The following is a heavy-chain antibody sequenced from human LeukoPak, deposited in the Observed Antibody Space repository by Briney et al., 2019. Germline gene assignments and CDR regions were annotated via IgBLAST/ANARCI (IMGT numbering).Heavy chain of an antibody. D-gene: IGHD2-2*01. J-gene: IGHJ4*02. Sequence: SETLSLTCTVSGGSISSYYWSWLRQPPGKGLEWIGYIYYSGSTNYNPSLKSLVTISVDTSKNQFSLKLSSVTAADTAVYYCARAAVPAAHDYWGKGTLVTVSS. V-gene: IGHV4-59*01. CDR2: IYYSGST. CDR3: ARAAVPAAHDY. CDR1: GGSISSYY.